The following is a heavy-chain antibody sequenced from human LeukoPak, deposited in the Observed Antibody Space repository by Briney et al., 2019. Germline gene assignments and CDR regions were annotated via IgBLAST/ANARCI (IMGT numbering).Heavy chain of an antibody. CDR2: INPNSGGT. Sequence: ASVKVSCKASGYTFTGYYMHWVRQAPGQGLEWMGWINPNSGGTNYAQKFQGRVTMTRDTSISTAYMELSSLRSEDTAVYYCASSCSGGSCYLGYYYYYYMDVWGKGTTVTVSS. V-gene: IGHV1-2*02. CDR1: GYTFTGYY. D-gene: IGHD2-15*01. CDR3: ASSCSGGSCYLGYYYYYYMDV. J-gene: IGHJ6*03.